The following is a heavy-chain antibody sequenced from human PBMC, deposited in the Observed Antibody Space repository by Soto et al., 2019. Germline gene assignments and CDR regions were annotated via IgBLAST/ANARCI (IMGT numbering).Heavy chain of an antibody. CDR1: GYTFTSYD. CDR3: ARAPTYYDFWSGYWSMDV. CDR2: MNPNSGNT. V-gene: IGHV1-8*01. J-gene: IGHJ6*03. D-gene: IGHD3-3*01. Sequence: ASVKVSCKASGYTFTSYDINWVRQATGQGLEWMGWMNPNSGNTGYAQKFQGRVTMTRNTSISTAYMELSSLRSEDTAVYYCARAPTYYDFWSGYWSMDVWGKGTTVTVSS.